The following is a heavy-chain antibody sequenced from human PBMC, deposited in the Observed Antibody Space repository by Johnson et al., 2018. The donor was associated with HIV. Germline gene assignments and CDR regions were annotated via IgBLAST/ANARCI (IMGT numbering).Heavy chain of an antibody. CDR1: GFTFSSYG. D-gene: IGHD2-15*01. J-gene: IGHJ3*01. V-gene: IGHV3-30*02. CDR2: IRYDGSNK. CDR3: ARAVGISWVVNDAFDV. Sequence: QVQLVESGGGVVQPGGSLRLSCAASGFTFSSYGMHWVRQAPGKGLEWVAFIRYDGSNKYYADSVKGRFTISRDNSKNTLYLQMNSLRAEDTALYYCARAVGISWVVNDAFDVWGRGTMVTVSS.